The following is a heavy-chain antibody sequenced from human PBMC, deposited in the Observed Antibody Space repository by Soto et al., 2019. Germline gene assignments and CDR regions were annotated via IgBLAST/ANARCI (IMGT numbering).Heavy chain of an antibody. CDR3: ARGGGLRFLEWFLDY. J-gene: IGHJ4*02. D-gene: IGHD3-3*01. CDR2: INPNSGGT. Sequence: QEQLVQSGAEVREPGASVKVSCKTSGFPFTGYYMHWVRQAPGRGLEWMGWINPNSGGTNYAQTFQGRVTMTRDTSISTAYMELSSLRSDDTAVYYCARGGGLRFLEWFLDYWGQGTLVTVSS. CDR1: GFPFTGYY. V-gene: IGHV1-2*02.